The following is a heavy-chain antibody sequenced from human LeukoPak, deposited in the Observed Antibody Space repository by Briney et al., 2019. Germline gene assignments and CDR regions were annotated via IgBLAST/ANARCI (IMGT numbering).Heavy chain of an antibody. D-gene: IGHD3-22*01. V-gene: IGHV3-21*01. CDR3: ARGSTYYDSSGQVPFDY. Sequence: SGGSLRLSCAASGFTFSSYSMNWVRQAPGKGLEWVSSISSSSSYIYYADSVKGRFTISRDNAKNSLYLQMNSLRAEDTAVYYCARGSTYYDSSGQVPFDYWGQGTLVTVSS. CDR2: ISSSSSYI. CDR1: GFTFSSYS. J-gene: IGHJ4*02.